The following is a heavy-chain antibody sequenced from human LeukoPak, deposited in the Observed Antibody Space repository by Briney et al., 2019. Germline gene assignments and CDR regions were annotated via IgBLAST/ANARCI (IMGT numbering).Heavy chain of an antibody. V-gene: IGHV4-59*01. CDR3: ARLGDSGSDFDY. CDR2: IYYSGST. CDR1: GGSISSYY. D-gene: IGHD1-26*01. Sequence: PSETLSLTCTVSGGSISSYYWSWIRQPPGKGLEWIGYIYYSGSTNYNPSLKSRVTISVDTSKNQFSLKLSSVTAADTAVYYCARLGDSGSDFDYWGQGTLVTVSS. J-gene: IGHJ4*02.